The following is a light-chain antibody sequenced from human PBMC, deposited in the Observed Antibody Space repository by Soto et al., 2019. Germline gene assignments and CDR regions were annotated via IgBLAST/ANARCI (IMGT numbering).Light chain of an antibody. Sequence: IVLTQSPGTLSLSPGERATLSCRASQSVTSGHLAWYQQRPGQAPRLLIFDASTRAAGIPDRFSGSGSETDFTLTISRLEPEDFAVYHCQQYGSSVTFGQGTRLEIK. CDR1: QSVTSGH. CDR2: DAS. J-gene: IGKJ5*01. CDR3: QQYGSSVT. V-gene: IGKV3-20*01.